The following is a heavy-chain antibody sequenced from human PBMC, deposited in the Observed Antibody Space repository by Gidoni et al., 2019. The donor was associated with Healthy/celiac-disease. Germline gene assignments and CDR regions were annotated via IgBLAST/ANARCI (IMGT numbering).Heavy chain of an antibody. Sequence: QVQLVQSGAEVKKPGSSVKVSCKASGGTFSSYAISWVRQAPGQGLEWMGGIIPIFGTANYAQKFQGRVTITADESTSTAYMELSSLRSEDTAVYYCARDLPKGYDILTGYLTRNYGMDVWGQGTTVTVSS. CDR1: GGTFSSYA. CDR3: ARDLPKGYDILTGYLTRNYGMDV. J-gene: IGHJ6*02. D-gene: IGHD3-9*01. V-gene: IGHV1-69*01. CDR2: IIPIFGTA.